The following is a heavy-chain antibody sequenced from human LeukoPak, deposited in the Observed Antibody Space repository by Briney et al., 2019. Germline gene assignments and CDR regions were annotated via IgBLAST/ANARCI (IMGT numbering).Heavy chain of an antibody. CDR1: GFTFSSYS. Sequence: GGSLRLSCAASGFTFSSYSMNWVRQAPGKGVEWVSSISSSSSYIYYADSVKGRFTISRDNAKNSLYLQMNSLRAEDTAVYYCARDLFPYAHPWDAFDIWGQGTMVTVSS. D-gene: IGHD2-2*01. J-gene: IGHJ3*02. CDR2: ISSSSSYI. CDR3: ARDLFPYAHPWDAFDI. V-gene: IGHV3-21*01.